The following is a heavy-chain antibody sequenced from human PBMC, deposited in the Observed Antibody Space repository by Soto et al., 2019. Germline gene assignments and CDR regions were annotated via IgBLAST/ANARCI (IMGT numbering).Heavy chain of an antibody. V-gene: IGHV3-11*06. Sequence: PGGSLRLSCAASGFTFSDYYMSWIRQAPGKGLEWVSYISSSSSYTNYADSVKGRFTISRDNAKNSLYLQMNSLRAEDTAVYYCARATYYYDSSGYYGYWGQGTLVTVSS. D-gene: IGHD3-22*01. CDR1: GFTFSDYY. J-gene: IGHJ4*02. CDR3: ARATYYYDSSGYYGY. CDR2: ISSSSSYT.